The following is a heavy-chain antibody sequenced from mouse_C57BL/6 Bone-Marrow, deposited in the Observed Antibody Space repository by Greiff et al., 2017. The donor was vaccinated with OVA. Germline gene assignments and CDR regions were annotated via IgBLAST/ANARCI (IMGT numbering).Heavy chain of an antibody. Sequence: EVQLQQSGAELVRPGASVKLSCTASGFNIKDDYMHWVKQRPEQGLEWIGWIDPENGDTEYASKFQGKATITADTSSNTAYLQLSSLTSEDTAVYYCTSTVVAKRFAYWSQGTLVTVSA. D-gene: IGHD1-1*01. V-gene: IGHV14-4*01. CDR3: TSTVVAKRFAY. J-gene: IGHJ3*01. CDR1: GFNIKDDY. CDR2: IDPENGDT.